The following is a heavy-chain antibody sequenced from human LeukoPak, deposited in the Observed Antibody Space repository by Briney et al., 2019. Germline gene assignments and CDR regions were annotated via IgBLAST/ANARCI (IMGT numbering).Heavy chain of an antibody. V-gene: IGHV7-4-1*02. CDR3: ARVMAGTTFDY. D-gene: IGHD1-1*01. CDR1: GYTFTNYA. CDR2: INTNTGNP. Sequence: GASVKVSCKASGYTFTNYAMNWVRQAPGQGLEWMGWINTNTGNPTYAQGFTGRFVFSLDTSVSTAYLQITSLKAEDTAVYYCARVMAGTTFDYWGQGTQVTVFS. J-gene: IGHJ4*02.